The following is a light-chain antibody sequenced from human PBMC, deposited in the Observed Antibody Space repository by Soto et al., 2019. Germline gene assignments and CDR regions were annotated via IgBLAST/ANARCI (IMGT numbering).Light chain of an antibody. CDR1: QSVSSTY. CDR2: AAS. V-gene: IGKV3-20*01. Sequence: EIVVTQSPGTLSLSPGERATLSCRASQSVSSTYLAWYQQKPGQPPRLLIYAASSRATGIPDRFSDTGSGTDFTLTISRLEPEDFAVYYCQQYDNSLYTFGPGTKVDIK. CDR3: QQYDNSLYT. J-gene: IGKJ2*01.